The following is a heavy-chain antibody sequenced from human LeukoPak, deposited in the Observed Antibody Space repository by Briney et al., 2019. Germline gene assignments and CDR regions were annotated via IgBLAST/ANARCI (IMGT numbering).Heavy chain of an antibody. D-gene: IGHD5-12*01. CDR2: ISWNSGSI. J-gene: IGHJ4*02. CDR3: AKGPVADSGYDLGGGYFDY. CDR1: GFTFDDYA. Sequence: PGGSLRLSCAASGFTFDDYAMHWVRQAPGKGLEWVSGISWNSGSIGYADSVKGRFTLSRDNAKNSLYLQMNSLRAEDMALYYCAKGPVADSGYDLGGGYFDYWGQGTLVTVSS. V-gene: IGHV3-9*03.